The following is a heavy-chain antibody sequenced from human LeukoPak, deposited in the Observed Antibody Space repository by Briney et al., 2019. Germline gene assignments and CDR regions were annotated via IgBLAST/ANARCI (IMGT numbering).Heavy chain of an antibody. CDR2: ISSSGSTI. CDR3: AREILDYDFWSGPTPFDP. J-gene: IGHJ5*02. Sequence: TGGSLRLSCAASGFTLSDYYMSWIRQAPGKGLEWVSYISSSGSTIYYADSVKGRFTISRDNAKNSLYLQMNSLRAEDTAVYYCAREILDYDFWSGPTPFDPWGQGTLVTVSS. D-gene: IGHD3-3*01. CDR1: GFTLSDYY. V-gene: IGHV3-11*04.